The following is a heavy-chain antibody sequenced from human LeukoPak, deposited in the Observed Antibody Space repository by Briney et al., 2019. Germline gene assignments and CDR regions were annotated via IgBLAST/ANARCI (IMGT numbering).Heavy chain of an antibody. J-gene: IGHJ4*02. V-gene: IGHV3-23*01. Sequence: PGRSLRLSCTASGFTFGDYAMSWVRQAPGKGLEWVSAISGSGGSTYYADSVKGRFTISRDNSKNTLYLQMNSLRAEDTAVYYCAIRSGGTWGQGTLVTVSS. CDR2: ISGSGGST. CDR1: GFTFGDYA. CDR3: AIRSGGT. D-gene: IGHD2-15*01.